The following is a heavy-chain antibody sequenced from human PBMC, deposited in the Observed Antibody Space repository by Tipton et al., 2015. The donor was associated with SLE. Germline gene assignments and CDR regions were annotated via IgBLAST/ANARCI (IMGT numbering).Heavy chain of an antibody. Sequence: TLSLTCTVSGGSVKSRYWIWVRQPAGRGLEWLAYRFHDGNINYNPSLNSRVSMSIDASKNHFSLKLTSVSAADTAAYYCARGYIEGIDTVTLVGFDVWGQGRMVTVSS. CDR2: RFHDGNI. CDR1: GGSVKSRY. J-gene: IGHJ3*01. D-gene: IGHD3-3*01. V-gene: IGHV4-59*08. CDR3: ARGYIEGIDTVTLVGFDV.